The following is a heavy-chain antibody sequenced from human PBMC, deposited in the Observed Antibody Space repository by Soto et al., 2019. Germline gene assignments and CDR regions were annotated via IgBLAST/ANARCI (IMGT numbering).Heavy chain of an antibody. CDR3: AKEMATSAGGFDY. V-gene: IGHV1-69*13. J-gene: IGHJ4*02. D-gene: IGHD5-12*01. CDR2: IIPIFGTA. CDR1: GGTFSSYA. Sequence: GAAVKVSCKASGGTFSSYAISWVRQAPGQGLEWMGGIIPIFGTANYAQKFQGRVTITADESTSTAYMELSSLRSEDPAVYYCAKEMATSAGGFDYWGQGTLVTVSS.